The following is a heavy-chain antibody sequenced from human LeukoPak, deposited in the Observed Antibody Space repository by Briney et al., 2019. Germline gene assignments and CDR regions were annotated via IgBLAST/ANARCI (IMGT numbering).Heavy chain of an antibody. D-gene: IGHD3-10*01. J-gene: IGHJ4*02. V-gene: IGHV3-23*01. CDR2: ISGSGGST. Sequence: GGSLRLSCAASGFTFSSYALSWVRQAPGKGLVWVSAISGSGGSTYYADSVKGRFTISRGNSKNTLYLQVNSLRAEDTAVYYCAKVVQMVREVTPFDYWGQGTLVTVSS. CDR1: GFTFSSYA. CDR3: AKVVQMVREVTPFDY.